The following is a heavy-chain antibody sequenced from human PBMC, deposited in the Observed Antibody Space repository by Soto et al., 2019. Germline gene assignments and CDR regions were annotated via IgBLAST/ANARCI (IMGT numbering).Heavy chain of an antibody. Sequence: GGSLRLSCAASGFAFSSYSMNLVRQAPGKGLEWVSSISSGSSYIYYADSVKGRFTISRDNAKNSLYLQMNSLRAEDTAVYYCARDRAAGTIFLSRYYGMDVWGQGTTVTVSS. D-gene: IGHD3-3*01. CDR3: ARDRAAGTIFLSRYYGMDV. V-gene: IGHV3-21*01. CDR2: ISSGSSYI. CDR1: GFAFSSYS. J-gene: IGHJ6*02.